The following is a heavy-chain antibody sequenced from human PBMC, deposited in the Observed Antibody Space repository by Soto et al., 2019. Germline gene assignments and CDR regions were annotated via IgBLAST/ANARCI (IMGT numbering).Heavy chain of an antibody. CDR1: GYTFSSYA. Sequence: QVQLVQSGAEVKKPGASVKVSCKASGYTFSSYAMHWVRQAPGQRLEWMGWINAGNGNTKYSQKLQGRVTVTRDTSASTGYRELSSLGSEDTAVYYCAGASSWFVTDYWGQGTLVTVSS. CDR2: INAGNGNT. D-gene: IGHD6-13*01. V-gene: IGHV1-3*01. J-gene: IGHJ4*02. CDR3: AGASSWFVTDY.